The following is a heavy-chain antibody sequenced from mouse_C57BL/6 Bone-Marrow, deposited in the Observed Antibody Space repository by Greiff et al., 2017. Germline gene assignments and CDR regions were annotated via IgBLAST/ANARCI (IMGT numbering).Heavy chain of an antibody. CDR2: ISSGSSTI. V-gene: IGHV5-17*01. J-gene: IGHJ4*01. CDR3: ARQRLSSYAMDY. CDR1: GFTFSDYG. D-gene: IGHD1-1*02. Sequence: EVKLMESGGGLVKPGGSLKLSCAASGFTFSDYGMHWVRQAPEKGLEWVAYISSGSSTIYYADTVKGRFTISRDNAKNTLFLQMTSLRSEDTAMYYCARQRLSSYAMDYWGQGTSVTVSS.